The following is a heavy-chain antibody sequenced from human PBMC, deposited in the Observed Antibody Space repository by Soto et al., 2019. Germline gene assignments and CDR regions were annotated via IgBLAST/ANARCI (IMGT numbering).Heavy chain of an antibody. Sequence: QVLLVQSGAEVNKPGASMKVSCKASGYTFTSYYMHWVRQVPGQGLEWMGIINPSGGSTDYARRFKGRVTMTRDTSTSTVYMELTGLRSEDTAVYYCARDRAINMISTFDNWGQGTLVTVSS. CDR3: ARDRAINMISTFDN. CDR1: GYTFTSYY. J-gene: IGHJ4*02. CDR2: INPSGGST. D-gene: IGHD3-22*01. V-gene: IGHV1-46*01.